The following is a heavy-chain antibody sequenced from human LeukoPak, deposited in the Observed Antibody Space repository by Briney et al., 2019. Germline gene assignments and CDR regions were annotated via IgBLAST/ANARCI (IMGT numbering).Heavy chain of an antibody. CDR1: GFTFDDYA. J-gene: IGHJ4*02. V-gene: IGHV3-9*01. D-gene: IGHD1-1*01. CDR2: ISWNSGST. Sequence: TGGSLRLSCAASGFTFDDYAMHWVRHAPGKGLEWVSGISWNSGSTYYADSVKGRFTISRDNSKDTLYLQMNSLRAEDTAIYYCVKLRTGTATNFDYWGQGTLVTVSS. CDR3: VKLRTGTATNFDY.